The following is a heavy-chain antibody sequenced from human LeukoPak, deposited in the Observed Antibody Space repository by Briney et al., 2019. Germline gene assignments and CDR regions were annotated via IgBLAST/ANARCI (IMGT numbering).Heavy chain of an antibody. J-gene: IGHJ4*02. CDR3: AKDLTYYYDSTGYYFDY. CDR2: ISYDGSNK. D-gene: IGHD3-22*01. Sequence: GRSLRLSCAASGFTFSSYAMHWVRQAPGKGLEWVAVISYDGSNKYYADSVKGRFTISRDNSKNTLYLQMNSLRAEDTAVYYCAKDLTYYYDSTGYYFDYWGQGTLVTVSS. CDR1: GFTFSSYA. V-gene: IGHV3-30*04.